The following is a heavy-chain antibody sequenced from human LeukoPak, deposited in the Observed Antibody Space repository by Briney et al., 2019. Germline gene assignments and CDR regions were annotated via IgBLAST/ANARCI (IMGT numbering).Heavy chain of an antibody. Sequence: SETLSLTCTVSGGSISSYYWSRIRQPPGKGLEWIGYIYYSGSTNYNPPLKSRVTISVDTSKNQFSLKLSSVTAADTAVYYCARGLFGVFDYWGQGTLVTVSS. V-gene: IGHV4-59*01. J-gene: IGHJ4*02. CDR1: GGSISSYY. D-gene: IGHD3-3*01. CDR3: ARGLFGVFDY. CDR2: IYYSGST.